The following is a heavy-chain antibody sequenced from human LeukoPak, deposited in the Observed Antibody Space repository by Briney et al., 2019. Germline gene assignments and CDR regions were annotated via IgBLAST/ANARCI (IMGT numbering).Heavy chain of an antibody. V-gene: IGHV3-33*06. CDR2: IWYDGSNK. D-gene: IGHD3-22*01. Sequence: PGGSLRLSCAASGFTFRSYGMHWVRQAPGKGLEWVAVIWYDGSNKYYADSVKGRFTISRDNSKNTLYLQMNSLRAEDTAVYYCAKEYYDSSGCLDYWGQGTLVTVSS. CDR3: AKEYYDSSGCLDY. CDR1: GFTFRSYG. J-gene: IGHJ4*02.